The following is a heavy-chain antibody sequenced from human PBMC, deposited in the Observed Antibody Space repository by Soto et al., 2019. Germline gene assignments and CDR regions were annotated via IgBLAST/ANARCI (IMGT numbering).Heavy chain of an antibody. V-gene: IGHV3-7*03. J-gene: IGHJ3*02. CDR2: IREDGSEK. Sequence: ESGGGLVQPGGSLRLSCAASGFSLSNYWMTWVRQAPGKGLEWVANIREDGSEKYYVDSVKGRFTISRDNAKNSLYLQMNSLKSDDTAVYYCARGGRRSGSFADAFDIWGQGTMVTVSS. CDR1: GFSLSNYW. D-gene: IGHD1-26*01. CDR3: ARGGRRSGSFADAFDI.